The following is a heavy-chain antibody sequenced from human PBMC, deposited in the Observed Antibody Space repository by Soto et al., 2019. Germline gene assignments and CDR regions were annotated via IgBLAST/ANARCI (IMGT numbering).Heavy chain of an antibody. V-gene: IGHV3-23*01. D-gene: IGHD3-10*01. CDR3: AKGRGGSGSLTPRIDF. Sequence: EVQLLESGGDLVQAGRSLRLCCAASGFTFNNYVMTWVRQAPGKGLEWVSAISGGGDTTSYADSVKGRFTVSRDGSKNTLYLQMSSLRAEDTALYYCAKGRGGSGSLTPRIDFWGQGTLVTVSS. J-gene: IGHJ4*02. CDR2: ISGGGDTT. CDR1: GFTFNNYV.